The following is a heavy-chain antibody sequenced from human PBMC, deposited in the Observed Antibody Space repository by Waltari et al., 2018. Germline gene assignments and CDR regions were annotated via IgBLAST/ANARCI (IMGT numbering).Heavy chain of an antibody. CDR1: GYSISSGYY. J-gene: IGHJ4*02. CDR3: ATLPHIAAATVFDY. CDR2: IYHSGST. D-gene: IGHD6-13*01. V-gene: IGHV4-38-2*01. Sequence: QVQLQESGPGLVKPSETLSLTCAVSGYSISSGYYWGWIRQPPGKGLEWIGSIYHSGSTYYNPSLKSRVTISVDTSKNHCSLKLSSVTAADTAVYYCATLPHIAAATVFDYWGQGTLVTVSS.